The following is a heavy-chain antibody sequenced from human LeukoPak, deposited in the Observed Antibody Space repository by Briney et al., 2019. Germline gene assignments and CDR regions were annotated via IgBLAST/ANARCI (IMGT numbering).Heavy chain of an antibody. V-gene: IGHV1-2*02. D-gene: IGHD7-27*01. CDR1: GYTFTSYD. Sequence: ASVKVSCKASGYTFTSYDINWVRQATGQGLEWMGWINPNSGGTNYAQKFQGRVTMTRDTSISTAYMELSRLRSDDTAVYYCARDPGDMGYFDYWGQGTLVTVSS. CDR3: ARDPGDMGYFDY. J-gene: IGHJ4*02. CDR2: INPNSGGT.